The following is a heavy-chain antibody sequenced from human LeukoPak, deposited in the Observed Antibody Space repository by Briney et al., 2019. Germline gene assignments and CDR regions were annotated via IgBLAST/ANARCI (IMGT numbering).Heavy chain of an antibody. Sequence: SETLSLTCTVSGGSISSHYCSWVRQPAGKGLEWIGRIYSSGSSNYNPSLKSRVTMSVDTSRKQLSLQVRSVTAADTAVYYCARGGRSYDSHGKFDPWGQGTVVTVSS. CDR1: GGSISSHY. D-gene: IGHD5-18*01. CDR2: IYSSGSS. V-gene: IGHV4-4*07. J-gene: IGHJ5*02. CDR3: ARGGRSYDSHGKFDP.